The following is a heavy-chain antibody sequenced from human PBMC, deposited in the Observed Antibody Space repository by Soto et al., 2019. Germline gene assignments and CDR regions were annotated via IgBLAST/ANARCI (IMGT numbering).Heavy chain of an antibody. CDR3: AKDLGEYYDILTGLGFGYYYYGMDV. CDR2: ISGSGGST. V-gene: IGHV3-23*01. D-gene: IGHD3-9*01. Sequence: PGGSLSLSCAASGFTFSSYAMSWVRQAPGKGLEWVSAISGSGGSTYYADSVKGRFTISRDNSKNTLYLQMNSLRAEDTAVYYCAKDLGEYYDILTGLGFGYYYYGMDVWGQGTTVTVSS. J-gene: IGHJ6*02. CDR1: GFTFSSYA.